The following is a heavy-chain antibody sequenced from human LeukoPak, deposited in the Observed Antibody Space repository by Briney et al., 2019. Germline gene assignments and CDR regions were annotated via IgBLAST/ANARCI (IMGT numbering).Heavy chain of an antibody. CDR2: IYHSGST. D-gene: IGHD6-19*01. V-gene: IGHV4-38-2*01. J-gene: IGHJ4*02. CDR1: GYSISSGYY. Sequence: PSETLSLSCAVSGYSISSGYYWGWIRQPPGKGLEWIGSIYHSGSTYYNPSLKSRVTISVDTSKNQFSLKLSSVTAADTAVYYCARVRTGGWYLFDYWGQGTLVTVSS. CDR3: ARVRTGGWYLFDY.